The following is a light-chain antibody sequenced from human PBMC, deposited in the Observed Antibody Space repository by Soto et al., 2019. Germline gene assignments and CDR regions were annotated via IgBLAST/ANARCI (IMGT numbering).Light chain of an antibody. Sequence: EIVMTQSPATLSVSPGERATLSCRARQSVSSNLAWYQQKPGQARRLLIYGASTRAAGIPARFSGSGSGTEFTLTIRSLQSEGVAVYFCQQYNNRWTFGPGTKVEIK. J-gene: IGKJ1*01. CDR2: GAS. CDR1: QSVSSN. V-gene: IGKV3-15*01. CDR3: QQYNNRWT.